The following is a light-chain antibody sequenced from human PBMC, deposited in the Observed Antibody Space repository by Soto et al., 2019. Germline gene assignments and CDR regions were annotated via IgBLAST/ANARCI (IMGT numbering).Light chain of an antibody. CDR2: GTS. V-gene: IGKV3-20*01. Sequence: DIVLTQSPGTLSLSPGERATLSCRASQSVGSAYLAWYQHKPGQAPRLLIYGTSSRATGIADRFTGSGSGTDFTLTISRLDPEDFAVYYCQQYAGSPWTFGQGTKV. CDR3: QQYAGSPWT. J-gene: IGKJ1*01. CDR1: QSVGSAY.